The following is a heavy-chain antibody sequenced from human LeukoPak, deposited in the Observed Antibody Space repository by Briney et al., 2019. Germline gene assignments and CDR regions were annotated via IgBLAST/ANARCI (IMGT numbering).Heavy chain of an antibody. CDR2: INPNTGAT. J-gene: IGHJ4*02. CDR3: ARGSLISCSGGTCYSIDY. D-gene: IGHD2-15*01. Sequence: ASVKVSCKASGYTFSGHYTHWVRQAPGQGLEWMGWINPNTGATNYAQKFQGRVTMTRDTSISTAYMELSGLRYDDTAVYSCARGSLISCSGGTCYSIDYWGQGTLVTVSS. V-gene: IGHV1-2*02. CDR1: GYTFSGHY.